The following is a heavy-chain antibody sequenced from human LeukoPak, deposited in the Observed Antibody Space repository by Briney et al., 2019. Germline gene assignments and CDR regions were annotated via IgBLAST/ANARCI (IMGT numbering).Heavy chain of an antibody. Sequence: GESLKISCKGSGYSFTSYWIGWVRQMPGKGLEWMGIIYPGDSDTRYSPSFQGQVTISADKSISTAYLQWSSLKASGTAMYYCAGAIAVARSSYYYETNDAFDIWGQGTMVTVSS. CDR1: GYSFTSYW. CDR2: IYPGDSDT. D-gene: IGHD6-19*01. J-gene: IGHJ3*02. CDR3: AGAIAVARSSYYYETNDAFDI. V-gene: IGHV5-51*01.